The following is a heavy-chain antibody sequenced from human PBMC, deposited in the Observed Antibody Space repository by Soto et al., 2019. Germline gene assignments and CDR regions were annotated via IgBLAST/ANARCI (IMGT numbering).Heavy chain of an antibody. CDR1: GGTFSSYA. D-gene: IGHD2-21*01. J-gene: IGHJ1*01. CDR3: ASWPLRHTVVIFGYFQH. CDR2: IIPIFGTA. V-gene: IGHV1-69*12. Sequence: QVQLVQSGAEVKKPGSSVKVSCKASGGTFSSYAISWVRQAPGQGLEWMGGIIPIFGTANYAQKFQGRVTITADESTSTAYMELSSLRSEDTAVYYCASWPLRHTVVIFGYFQHWGQGTLVTVSS.